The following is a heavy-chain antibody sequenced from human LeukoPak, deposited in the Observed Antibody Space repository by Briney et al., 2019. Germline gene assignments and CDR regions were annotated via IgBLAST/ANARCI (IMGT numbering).Heavy chain of an antibody. Sequence: SETLSLTCTVSGYSISSGYYWGWIRQPPGKGLEWIGSIYHSGSTYYNPSLKSRVTISVDTSKNQFSLKLSSVTAADTAVYYCARSFSVATTILSMDYWGQGTLVTVSS. CDR3: ARSFSVATTILSMDY. J-gene: IGHJ4*02. V-gene: IGHV4-38-2*02. CDR1: GYSISSGYY. D-gene: IGHD5-12*01. CDR2: IYHSGST.